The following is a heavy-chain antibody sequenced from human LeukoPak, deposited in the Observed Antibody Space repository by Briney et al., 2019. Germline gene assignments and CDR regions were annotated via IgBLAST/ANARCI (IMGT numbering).Heavy chain of an antibody. CDR2: INPNSGGT. CDR3: ARVELYDFWSGYYWSYYGMDV. CDR1: GYTFTGYY. D-gene: IGHD3-3*01. Sequence: ASVKVSCKASGYTFTGYYMHWVRQAPGQGLEWMGWINPNSGGTNYAQKFQGRVTMTRDTSISTAYMELSRLRSDDTAVYYCARVELYDFWSGYYWSYYGMDVWGQGTTVTVSS. V-gene: IGHV1-2*02. J-gene: IGHJ6*02.